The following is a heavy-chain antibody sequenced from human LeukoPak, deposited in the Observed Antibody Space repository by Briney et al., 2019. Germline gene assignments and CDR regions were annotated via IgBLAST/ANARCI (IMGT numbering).Heavy chain of an antibody. D-gene: IGHD2-21*02. V-gene: IGHV3-48*04. CDR3: AREPRETYCGGDCYPGTGSP. CDR1: GFTFSPYS. CDR2: ISSSGSTI. Sequence: GGSLRLSCAASGFTFSPYSMNWVRQAPGKGLEWVSYISSSGSTIYYADSVRGRFTISRDNAKNSLYLQMNSLRAEDTAVYYCAREPRETYCGGDCYPGTGSPWGQGTLVTVSS. J-gene: IGHJ5*02.